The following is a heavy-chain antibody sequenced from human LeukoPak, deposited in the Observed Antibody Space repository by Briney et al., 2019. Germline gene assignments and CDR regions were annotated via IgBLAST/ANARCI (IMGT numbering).Heavy chain of an antibody. J-gene: IGHJ5*02. CDR1: GFTFNNYF. Sequence: GGSLRLSCVASGFTFNNYFMHWVRLAPGKGLVWVSRISGDGTTTLYADSVKGRFTTSRDNAKNTVYLQMNSLRDEDTAVYYCARRVDSTRWFDPWGQGTLVAVSS. D-gene: IGHD2-15*01. CDR3: ARRVDSTRWFDP. CDR2: ISGDGTTT. V-gene: IGHV3-74*03.